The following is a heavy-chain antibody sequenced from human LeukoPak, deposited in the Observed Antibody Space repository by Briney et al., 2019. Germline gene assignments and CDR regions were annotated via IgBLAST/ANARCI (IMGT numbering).Heavy chain of an antibody. J-gene: IGHJ4*02. V-gene: IGHV3-23*01. CDR1: GFTFSSYA. CDR2: ISGSGGST. Sequence: GGSLRLSCAASGFTFSSYAMSWVRQAPGKGLEWVSAISGSGGSTYYADSVKGRFTISRDNSKNTLYLQMNSLRAEDTAVYCCAKDPSQWYSSSYYFDYWGQGTLVTVSS. CDR3: AKDPSQWYSSSYYFDY. D-gene: IGHD6-19*01.